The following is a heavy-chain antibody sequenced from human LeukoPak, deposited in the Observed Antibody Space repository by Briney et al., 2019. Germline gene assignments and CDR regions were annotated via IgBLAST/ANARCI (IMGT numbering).Heavy chain of an antibody. J-gene: IGHJ4*02. CDR2: ISGSGGST. D-gene: IGHD4-17*01. CDR3: ASPGGDYRDY. CDR1: GFTFSSHG. V-gene: IGHV3-23*01. Sequence: QPGGTLRLSCAASGFTFSSHGMNWVRQAPGKGLEWVSAISGSGGSTYYADSVKGRFTISRDNSKNTLYLQMNSLRAEDTAVYYCASPGGDYRDYWGQGTPVTVSS.